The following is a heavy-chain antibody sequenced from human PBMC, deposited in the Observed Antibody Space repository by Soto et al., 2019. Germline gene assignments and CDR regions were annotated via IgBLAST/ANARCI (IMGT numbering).Heavy chain of an antibody. Sequence: GGSLRLSCAASGFTFSSYGMHWVRQAPGKGLEWVAVISYDGSNKYYADSVKGRFTISRDNSKNTLYLQMNSLRAEDTAVYYCAKDTGYCSSTSCSLYYYYGMDGWGQGTTVTVSS. CDR1: GFTFSSYG. CDR2: ISYDGSNK. J-gene: IGHJ6*02. V-gene: IGHV3-30*18. D-gene: IGHD2-2*01. CDR3: AKDTGYCSSTSCSLYYYYGMDG.